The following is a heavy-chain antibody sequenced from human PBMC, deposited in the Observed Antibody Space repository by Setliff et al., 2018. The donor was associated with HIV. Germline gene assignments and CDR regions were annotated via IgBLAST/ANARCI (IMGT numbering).Heavy chain of an antibody. Sequence: SVKVSCKAPGGTFSTYGITWVRQAPGQGLEWMGMTIIGTPNYAQEFQGRVTITTDEAANTAYMQLRNLKFGDTATYYCARVVLAPGPPYFDYWGQGTLVTSPQ. D-gene: IGHD3-16*01. V-gene: IGHV1-69*05. CDR2: MTIIGTP. CDR1: GGTFSTYG. J-gene: IGHJ4*02. CDR3: ARVVLAPGPPYFDY.